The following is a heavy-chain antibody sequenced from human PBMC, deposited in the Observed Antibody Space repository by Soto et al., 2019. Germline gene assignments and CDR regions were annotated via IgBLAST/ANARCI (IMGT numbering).Heavy chain of an antibody. CDR2: ISYDGSNK. J-gene: IGHJ4*02. Sequence: QVQLVESGGGVVQPGRSLRLSCAASGFTFSSYAMHWVRQAPGKGLEWVAVISYDGSNKYYADSVKGRFTISRDNSKNTRYLQMNSLRAEDTAVYYCAREDYGDLHYLDYWGQGTLVTVSS. CDR3: AREDYGDLHYLDY. V-gene: IGHV3-30-3*01. D-gene: IGHD4-17*01. CDR1: GFTFSSYA.